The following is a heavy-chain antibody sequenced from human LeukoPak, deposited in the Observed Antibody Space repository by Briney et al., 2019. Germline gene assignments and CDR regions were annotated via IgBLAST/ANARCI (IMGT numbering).Heavy chain of an antibody. D-gene: IGHD2/OR15-2a*01. V-gene: IGHV3-23*01. CDR1: GFTFSSYA. CDR2: ISGNGGST. J-gene: IGHJ4*02. CDR3: FPRRLTFGDY. Sequence: GGSLTLSCAASGFTFSSYAMSWVRQAPGKGLEWVSGISGNGGSTYYADSVKGRFTISRGNSKNTLYLQMNSLRAEDTAVYYCFPRRLTFGDYWGQGTLVTVSS.